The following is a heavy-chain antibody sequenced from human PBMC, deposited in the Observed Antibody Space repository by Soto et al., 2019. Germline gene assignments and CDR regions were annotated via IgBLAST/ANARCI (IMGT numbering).Heavy chain of an antibody. D-gene: IGHD6-13*01. J-gene: IGHJ4*02. CDR2: TYYRSKWKN. Sequence: QTLSLHCVVSGDSIYSNRAAWNWVMQSPSRGLEWLGRTYYRSKWKNDYALSVNSRITINPDTSKNQFSLQLNSVTPEDTAVYYCVRGIDSSFDYWGQGIPVTVSS. V-gene: IGHV6-1*01. CDR1: GDSIYSNRAA. CDR3: VRGIDSSFDY.